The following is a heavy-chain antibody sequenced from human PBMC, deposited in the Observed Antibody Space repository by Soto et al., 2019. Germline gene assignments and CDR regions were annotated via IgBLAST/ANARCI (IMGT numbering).Heavy chain of an antibody. CDR2: IIPILGIA. CDR3: ARGSSGWFYYYYYGMDV. CDR1: GGTFSSYT. D-gene: IGHD6-19*01. J-gene: IGHJ6*02. V-gene: IGHV1-69*02. Sequence: ASVKVSCKASGGTFSSYTISWVRQAPGQGLEWMGRIIPILGIANYAQKFQGRVTITADKSTSTAYMELSSLRSEDTAVYYCARGSSGWFYYYYYGMDVWGQGTTVTVSS.